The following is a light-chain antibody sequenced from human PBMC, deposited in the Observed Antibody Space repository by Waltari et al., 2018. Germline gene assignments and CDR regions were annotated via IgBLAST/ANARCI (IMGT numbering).Light chain of an antibody. J-gene: IGLJ3*02. V-gene: IGLV1-36*01. CDR3: AAWDDSLSGWL. CDR2: CDD. CDR1: SSHLGHHA. Sequence: QSVLTQPPSVSEDPRQRVTLPCSGSSSHLGHHAVNWHQQLPGKAPRLLIYCDDLLASGVSRRFSGSKSGTSASLASSVLQSEDEDDYYCAAWDDSLSGWLFGGGTKLTVL.